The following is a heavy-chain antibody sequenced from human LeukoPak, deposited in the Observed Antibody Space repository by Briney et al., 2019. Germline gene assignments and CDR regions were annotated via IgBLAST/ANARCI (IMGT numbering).Heavy chain of an antibody. CDR3: ARVDILTGYYYFDY. CDR1: GYTFTSYG. V-gene: IGHV1-18*01. J-gene: IGHJ4*02. Sequence: ASVKVSCKASGYTFTSYGISWVRQAPGQGLEWMGWISAYNGNTNYAQKLQGRVTMTTDTSTSTAYMELRSLRSDDTAVHYCARVDILTGYYYFDYWGQGTLVTVSS. D-gene: IGHD3-9*01. CDR2: ISAYNGNT.